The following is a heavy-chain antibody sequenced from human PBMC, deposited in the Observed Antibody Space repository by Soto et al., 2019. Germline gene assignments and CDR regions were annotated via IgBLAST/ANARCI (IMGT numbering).Heavy chain of an antibody. CDR1: GASINSGGYF. D-gene: IGHD5-18*01. J-gene: IGHJ4*02. V-gene: IGHV4-31*03. CDR3: ARGFVETAMAFDY. CDR2: IHYSGST. Sequence: QVQLQESGPGLVKPSQTLSLACSVSGASINSGGYFWSGIRQLPGKGLEWIGYIHYSGSTYYNPSLKSRVVMSMDTSKNDFSLKLSSVTAADTAVFYCARGFVETAMAFDYWGQGALVTVSS.